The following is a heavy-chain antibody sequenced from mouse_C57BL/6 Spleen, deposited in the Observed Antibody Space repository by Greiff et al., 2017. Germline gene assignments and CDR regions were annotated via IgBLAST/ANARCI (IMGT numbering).Heavy chain of an antibody. J-gene: IGHJ1*03. CDR1: GFTFSDYG. CDR2: ISSGSSTI. V-gene: IGHV5-17*01. Sequence: DVMLVASGGGLVKPGGSLKLSCAASGFTFSDYGMHWVRQAPEKGLEWVAYISSGSSTIYYADTVKGRFTISRDNAKNTLFLQMTSLRSEDTAMYYCARDYYYGSSYWYFDVWGTGTTVTVSS. CDR3: ARDYYYGSSYWYFDV. D-gene: IGHD1-1*01.